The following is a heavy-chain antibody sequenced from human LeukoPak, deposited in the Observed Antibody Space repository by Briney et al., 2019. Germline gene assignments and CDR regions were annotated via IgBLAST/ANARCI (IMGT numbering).Heavy chain of an antibody. CDR1: GFTFSSYA. V-gene: IGHV3-23*01. J-gene: IGHJ4*02. CDR2: ISGSGGST. D-gene: IGHD3-10*01. Sequence: GGSLRLSCAASGFTFSSYAMSWVRQAPGKGLEWVSAISGSGGSTYYADSVKGRFTIPRDNSKNTLYLQMNSLRAEDTAVYYCAKAGGGSGSYYHYYFDYWGQGTLVTVSS. CDR3: AKAGGGSGSYYHYYFDY.